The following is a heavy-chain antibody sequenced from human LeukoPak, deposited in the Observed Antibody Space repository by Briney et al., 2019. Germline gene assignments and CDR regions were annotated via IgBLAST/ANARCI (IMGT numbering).Heavy chain of an antibody. CDR2: IYSGGST. CDR1: GFTVSSSF. J-gene: IGHJ6*02. Sequence: GGSLRLPCAASGFTVSSSFMSWVRQAPGKGLEWVSVIYSGGSTYYADSVKGRFTISRDNSKNTLYLQMNSLRAEDTAVYYCARHNSYTYYYYGMDVWGQGTTVTVSS. D-gene: IGHD5-18*01. CDR3: ARHNSYTYYYYGMDV. V-gene: IGHV3-53*01.